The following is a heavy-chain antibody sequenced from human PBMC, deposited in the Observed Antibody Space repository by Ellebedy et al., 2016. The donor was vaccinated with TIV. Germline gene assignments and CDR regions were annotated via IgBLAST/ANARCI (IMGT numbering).Heavy chain of an antibody. D-gene: IGHD3-22*01. CDR1: GGTFSSYA. CDR2: IIPIFGTA. CDR3: ARESGSGYYLGYFDY. V-gene: IGHV1-69*13. Sequence: SVKVSXXASGGTFSSYAISWVRQAPGQGLEWMGGIIPIFGTANYAQKFQGRVTITADESTSTAYMELSSLRSEDTAVYYCARESGSGYYLGYFDYWGQGTLVTVSS. J-gene: IGHJ4*02.